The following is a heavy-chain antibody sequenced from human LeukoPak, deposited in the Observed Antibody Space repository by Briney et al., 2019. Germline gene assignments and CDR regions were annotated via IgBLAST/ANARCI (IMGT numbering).Heavy chain of an antibody. CDR3: ARITLGGYFDY. CDR2: IFSNDEK. D-gene: IGHD3-16*01. Sequence: SGPPLVNPTETLTLTCTVSGFSLSNARVGVSWIRQPPGKALEWLAYIFSNDEKSYSTSLKSRLTISKDTSTSQVVLTMTNMDPVDTATYYCARITLGGYFDYWGQGTLVTVSS. CDR1: GFSLSNARVG. J-gene: IGHJ4*02. V-gene: IGHV2-26*01.